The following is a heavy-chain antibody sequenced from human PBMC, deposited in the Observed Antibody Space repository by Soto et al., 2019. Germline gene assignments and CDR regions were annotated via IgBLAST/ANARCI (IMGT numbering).Heavy chain of an antibody. D-gene: IGHD4-17*01. CDR1: GYTFTEYG. V-gene: IGHV1-18*01. Sequence: QVQLVQSGAEVTQPGASVKVSCKTSGYTFTEYGISWFRQAPGQGLEWMGWISPYNGKTNYIQEFQDRVTITTDTSSTXXXMDLRTLKSDDTAIYFCARADYGDTKIYSFDHWGQGTLVTVSS. J-gene: IGHJ4*02. CDR3: ARADYGDTKIYSFDH. CDR2: ISPYNGKT.